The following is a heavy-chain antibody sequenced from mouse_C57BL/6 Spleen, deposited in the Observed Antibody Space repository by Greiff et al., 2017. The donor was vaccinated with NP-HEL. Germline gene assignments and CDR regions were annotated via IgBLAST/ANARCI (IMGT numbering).Heavy chain of an antibody. D-gene: IGHD1-3*01. Sequence: QVQLKESGAELARPGASVKLSCKASGYTFTSYGISWVKQRTGQGLEWIGEIYPRSGNTYYNEKFKGKATLTADKSSSTAYMELRSLTSEDSAVYFCARSGNYGYFEVWGTGTTVTVSS. V-gene: IGHV1-81*01. CDR3: ARSGNYGYFEV. CDR1: GYTFTSYG. J-gene: IGHJ1*03. CDR2: IYPRSGNT.